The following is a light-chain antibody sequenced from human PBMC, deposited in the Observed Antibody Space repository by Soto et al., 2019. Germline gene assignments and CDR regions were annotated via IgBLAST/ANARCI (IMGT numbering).Light chain of an antibody. CDR1: QSISSNY. CDR2: GAS. J-gene: IGKJ4*01. CDR3: QQYGSSPPLT. V-gene: IGKV3-20*01. Sequence: EIVLTQSPGTLSLSPGERATLSCRASQSISSNYLAWYQQKPGQAPRLVIYGASSRATGIPDRFSGSGSGTDFTLTISRLEPEDFAVYYCQQYGSSPPLTFGGGTKGEIK.